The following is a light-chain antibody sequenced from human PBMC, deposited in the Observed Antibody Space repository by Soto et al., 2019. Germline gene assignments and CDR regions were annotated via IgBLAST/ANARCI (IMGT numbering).Light chain of an antibody. CDR3: QQYHSFSFT. CDR1: QSITYW. CDR2: DVF. Sequence: GDRVTITCRASQSITYWLAWYQQKPGRAPKLLIYDVFNLQSGVPSRFSGSGSGTEFTLTINSLQPDDSATYYCQQYHSFSFTFGQGTKLEIK. J-gene: IGKJ2*01. V-gene: IGKV1-5*01.